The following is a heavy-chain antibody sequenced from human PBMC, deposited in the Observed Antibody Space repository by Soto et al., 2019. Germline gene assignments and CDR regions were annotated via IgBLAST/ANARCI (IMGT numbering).Heavy chain of an antibody. CDR2: IYWDDDK. CDR1: GFSLSTSGVG. J-gene: IGHJ4*02. D-gene: IGHD1-26*01. CDR3: ALRRVAEGITWDGGALDY. Sequence: QITLEESGPTRVKPTQTLALTCTFSGFSLSTSGVGVAWIRQPPGKALEWLAVIYWDDDKRYSPSLRNRLTITKDXXNXQXVLIMTNMDPVDTATYYGALRRVAEGITWDGGALDYWGQGTLVTVSS. V-gene: IGHV2-5*02.